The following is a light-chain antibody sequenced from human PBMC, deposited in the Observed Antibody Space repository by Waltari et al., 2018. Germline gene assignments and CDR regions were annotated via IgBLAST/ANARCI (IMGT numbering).Light chain of an antibody. Sequence: AIRMTQSPSSLSASVGDRVTITCRANQIMNNYLAWYQQKTGKAHKLLIHAESTLQSGVPSRFSGSVSGTDFTLTISRLQSEDFATYYCQQYYTYPLTFGGGTKVEVK. CDR3: QQYYTYPLT. J-gene: IGKJ4*01. V-gene: IGKV1-8*01. CDR1: QIMNNY. CDR2: AES.